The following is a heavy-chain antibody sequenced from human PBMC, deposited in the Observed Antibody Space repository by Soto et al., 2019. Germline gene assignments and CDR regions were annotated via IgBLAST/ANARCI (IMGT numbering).Heavy chain of an antibody. CDR3: ARKRETTASPTDFPYYGLDV. J-gene: IGHJ6*02. CDR2: IHYSGNT. CDR1: NDSINSYY. Sequence: PSETLSLTCNVSNDSINSYYWTWIRQSPGKGLEWIGYIHYSGNTNYNPSLKSRVTISIDKSKKFLSLKLTSVTAADTAMYFCARKRETTASPTDFPYYGLDVWGRGTTVTVSS. V-gene: IGHV4-59*01. D-gene: IGHD1-1*01.